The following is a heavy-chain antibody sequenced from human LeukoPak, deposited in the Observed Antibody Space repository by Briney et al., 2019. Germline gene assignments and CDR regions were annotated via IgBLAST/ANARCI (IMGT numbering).Heavy chain of an antibody. CDR1: GFTFSGSA. J-gene: IGHJ4*02. V-gene: IGHV3-73*01. Sequence: GRSLRLSCAASGFTFSGSAMHWVRQASGKGLEWVGRIRSKANSYATAYAASVKGRFTISRDDSKNTAYLQMNSLKTEDTAVYYCTRRGSIAVAGMGDYWGQGTLVTVSS. D-gene: IGHD6-19*01. CDR3: TRRGSIAVAGMGDY. CDR2: IRSKANSYAT.